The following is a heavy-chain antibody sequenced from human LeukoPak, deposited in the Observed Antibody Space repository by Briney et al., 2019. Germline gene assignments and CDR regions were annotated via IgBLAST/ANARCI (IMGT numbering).Heavy chain of an antibody. V-gene: IGHV1-2*02. CDR3: ARNTEYSSSWYVAFDI. CDR1: GYTFTGYY. D-gene: IGHD6-13*01. CDR2: INPNSGGT. Sequence: GASVKVSCKASGYTFTGYYMHWVRQAPGQGLEWMGWINPNSGGTNYAQKFQGRVTMTRDTSISTAYMELSRLRSDDTAVYYCARNTEYSSSWYVAFDIWGQGTMVTVSS. J-gene: IGHJ3*02.